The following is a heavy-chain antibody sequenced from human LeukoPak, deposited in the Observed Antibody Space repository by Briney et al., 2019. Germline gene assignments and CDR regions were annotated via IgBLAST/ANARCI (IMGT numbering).Heavy chain of an antibody. CDR3: ARQMVGDYDFWRPNWFDP. D-gene: IGHD3-3*01. Sequence: TPSETLSLTCAVSGYSISSGYYWGWIRQPPGKGLEWIGSIYHSGSTYYNPSLKSRVTISVDTSKNQFSLKLSSVTAADTAVYYCARQMVGDYDFWRPNWFDPWGQGTLVTVSS. CDR1: GYSISSGYY. CDR2: IYHSGST. V-gene: IGHV4-38-2*01. J-gene: IGHJ5*02.